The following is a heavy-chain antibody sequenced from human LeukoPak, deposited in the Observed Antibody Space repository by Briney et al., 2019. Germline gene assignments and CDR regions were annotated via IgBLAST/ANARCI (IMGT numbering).Heavy chain of an antibody. CDR1: GASFDDYY. CDR3: TRMTTGHDY. V-gene: IGHV4-34*01. Sequence: PSETLSLTCAVSGASFDDYYWSWVRQPPGKGLEWIGEINHSGYTNDSPSLKSRVTLSIDTSRNQFSLNLRSVTVADAGIYYCTRMTTGHDYWGQGTLVTVSS. D-gene: IGHD4-17*01. J-gene: IGHJ4*02. CDR2: INHSGYT.